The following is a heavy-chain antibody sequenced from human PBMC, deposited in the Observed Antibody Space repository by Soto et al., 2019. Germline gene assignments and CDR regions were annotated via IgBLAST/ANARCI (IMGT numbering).Heavy chain of an antibody. Sequence: EVQLVESGGDLVQPGGSLRLSCVASGFALSSFWMTWVRQAPGKGLEWVAKIKGDGSEQNYVDSVRGRFTISRDNAKNSGYLQMNSLRVDDTAVYYCTRNQVKADYWGQGTRVTVSS. CDR3: TRNQVKADY. CDR2: IKGDGSEQ. CDR1: GFALSSFW. D-gene: IGHD3-22*01. V-gene: IGHV3-7*01. J-gene: IGHJ4*02.